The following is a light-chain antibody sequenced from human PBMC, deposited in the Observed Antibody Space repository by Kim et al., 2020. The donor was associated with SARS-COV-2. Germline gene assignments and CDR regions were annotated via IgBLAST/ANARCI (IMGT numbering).Light chain of an antibody. CDR3: QEYGSSQT. CDR2: ATS. V-gene: IGKV3-20*01. CDR1: QSISRSH. Sequence: EIVLTQSPGTLSLSAGETATLSCRASQSISRSHLAWYQQKPGQAPRLVMYATSSRAAGFPDRFSGRGSGKDFTLTISRLEPEDFAVYYCQEYGSSQTFGQGTKVDIK. J-gene: IGKJ1*01.